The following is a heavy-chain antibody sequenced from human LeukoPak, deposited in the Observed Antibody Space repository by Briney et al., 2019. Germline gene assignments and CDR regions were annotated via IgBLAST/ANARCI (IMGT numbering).Heavy chain of an antibody. Sequence: ASVKVSCKASGYTFTGYYMHWVRQAPGQGLEWMGWINPNSGGTNYAQKFQGRVTMTRDTSISTAYMELSRLRSDATAVYYCSRALGPIVGVVAATTPGYDPWGRETRVTVS. V-gene: IGHV1-2*02. D-gene: IGHD2-15*01. CDR3: SRALGPIVGVVAATTPGYDP. CDR2: INPNSGGT. CDR1: GYTFTGYY. J-gene: IGHJ5*02.